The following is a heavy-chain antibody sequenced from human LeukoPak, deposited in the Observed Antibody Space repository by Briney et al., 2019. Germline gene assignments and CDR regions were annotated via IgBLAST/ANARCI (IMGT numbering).Heavy chain of an antibody. D-gene: IGHD4-23*01. J-gene: IGHJ5*02. CDR3: ARDYGGNSPWFDH. Sequence: RXXXXXXXXXVAVIYSGGSTYYGASVKGGFTISRDNSKNTLYLQMNSLRAEDTAVYYCARDYGGNSPWFDHWGQGTLVTVSS. CDR2: IYSGGST. V-gene: IGHV3-53*01.